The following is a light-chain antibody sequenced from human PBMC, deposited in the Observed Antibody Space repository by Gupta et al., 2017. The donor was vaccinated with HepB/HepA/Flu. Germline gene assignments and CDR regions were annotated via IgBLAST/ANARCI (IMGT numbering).Light chain of an antibody. Sequence: EIVLTRSPSSLSLSPWQIATLPCRASQRFSSYLAWYQQNPGQAPRLLIYDASNRATGIPARFSGSGSATEFTLTISSLEPEDFAVYYCQQRSYWPLTFGGGTKVDIK. J-gene: IGKJ4*01. V-gene: IGKV3-11*01. CDR3: QQRSYWPLT. CDR1: QRFSSY. CDR2: DAS.